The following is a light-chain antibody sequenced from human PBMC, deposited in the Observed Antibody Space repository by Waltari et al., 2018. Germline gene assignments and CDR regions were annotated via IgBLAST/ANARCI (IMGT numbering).Light chain of an antibody. V-gene: IGKV3-20*01. CDR1: QSVSRS. J-gene: IGKJ1*01. CDR2: GAS. CDR3: QHYVRLPVS. Sequence: EIVLTQSPGTLSLSPGERATLSCRASQSVSRSLAWYQQKPGQAPRHLIYGASSRATGVPDRFSGSGSGTDFSLTISRLEPEDFAVYYFQHYVRLPVSFGQGTKVEIK.